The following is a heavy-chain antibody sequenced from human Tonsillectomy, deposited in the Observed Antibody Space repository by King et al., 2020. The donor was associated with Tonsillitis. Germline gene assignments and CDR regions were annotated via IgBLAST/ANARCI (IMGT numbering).Heavy chain of an antibody. Sequence: VQLVESGAEVKKPGASVKVSCKASGYSFTSYAISWVRQAPGQGLEWMAWISGYNGNTNFAQRFQGRVTLTTDTSTSTAYMELRSLRSDDTAAYFCARDPGVTTNNWFDPWGQGTLVTVSS. V-gene: IGHV1-18*01. CDR1: GYSFTSYA. J-gene: IGHJ5*02. CDR2: ISGYNGNT. D-gene: IGHD4-11*01. CDR3: ARDPGVTTNNWFDP.